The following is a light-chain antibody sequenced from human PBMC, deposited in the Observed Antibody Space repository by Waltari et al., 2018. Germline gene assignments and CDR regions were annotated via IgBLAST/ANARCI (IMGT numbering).Light chain of an antibody. V-gene: IGKV3-20*01. J-gene: IGKJ1*01. CDR3: QMYVRLPVT. Sequence: EIVLTQSPGTLALSPGERATLPCRASQGVGRALAWYQQKPGQAPRLLIYDASSRATGIPDRFSGSGSGTDFSLTISRVEPEDFAVYYCQMYVRLPVTFGQGTKVEVK. CDR2: DAS. CDR1: QGVGRA.